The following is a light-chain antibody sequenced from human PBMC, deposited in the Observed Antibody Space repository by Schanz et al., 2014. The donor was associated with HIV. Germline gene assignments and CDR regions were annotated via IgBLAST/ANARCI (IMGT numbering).Light chain of an antibody. CDR1: SSDIGDYNL. CDR2: EVT. J-gene: IGLJ2*01. V-gene: IGLV2-14*02. CDR3: CSYTSSSTLE. Sequence: QSALAQPASVSGSPGQSITISCTGTSSDIGDYNLVSWYQQHPGKAPKLIIYEVTKRPSGVSNRFSGSKSGNTASLTISGLQAEDEADYYCCSYTSSSTLEFGGGTKLTVL.